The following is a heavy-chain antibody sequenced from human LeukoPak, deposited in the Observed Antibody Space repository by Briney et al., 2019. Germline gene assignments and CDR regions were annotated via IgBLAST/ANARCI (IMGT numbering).Heavy chain of an antibody. CDR1: GFALTNYG. D-gene: IGHD5/OR15-5a*01. V-gene: IGHV3-74*01. Sequence: GGSLRLSCAASGFALTNYGMHWVRQAPGKGLVWVSRINHDGSLRNYADSVQGRFTVSRDIAKNTLYLHMNSLGADDTATYYCARDVFSLGDSWGQGTLVTVSS. CDR2: INHDGSLR. J-gene: IGHJ4*02. CDR3: ARDVFSLGDS.